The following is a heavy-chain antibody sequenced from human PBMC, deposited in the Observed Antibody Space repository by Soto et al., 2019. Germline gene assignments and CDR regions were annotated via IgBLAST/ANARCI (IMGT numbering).Heavy chain of an antibody. CDR2: IYPGDSDT. J-gene: IGHJ4*02. V-gene: IGHV5-51*01. CDR3: ARQASHYGSGSGPYYFDY. D-gene: IGHD3-10*01. Sequence: GESLKISCKGSGYSFTSYWIGWVRQMPGKGLEWMGIIYPGDSDTRYSPSFQGQVTISADKSISTAYLQWSSLKASDTAMYYCARQASHYGSGSGPYYFDYWGQGTLVTVSS. CDR1: GYSFTSYW.